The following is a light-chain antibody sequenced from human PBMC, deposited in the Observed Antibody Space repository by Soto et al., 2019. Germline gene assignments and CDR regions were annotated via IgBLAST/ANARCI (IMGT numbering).Light chain of an antibody. Sequence: DIQITQSPCSLSGSAVDRVTITFLASQGINNWLAWYQQKPEKAPKSLIYAASSLQSGVPSRFSGSGSGTDFTLTISNLQPEDFATYYCQQYQSYPITCGQGTRLEIK. CDR1: QGINNW. V-gene: IGKV1D-16*01. CDR3: QQYQSYPIT. J-gene: IGKJ5*01. CDR2: AAS.